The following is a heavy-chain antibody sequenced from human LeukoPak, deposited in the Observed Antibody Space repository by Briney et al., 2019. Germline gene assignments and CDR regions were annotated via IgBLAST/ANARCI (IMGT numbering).Heavy chain of an antibody. CDR3: ARGRSSGSYPGHYYYYMDV. J-gene: IGHJ6*03. CDR2: INHSGST. Sequence: SETLSLTCAVYGGSFSGYYWSWIRQPPGKGLEWIGEINHSGSTNYNPSLKSRVTISVDTSKNQFSLKLSSVTAADTAVYYCARGRSSGSYPGHYYYYMDVWGKGTTVTVSS. CDR1: GGSFSGYY. D-gene: IGHD1-26*01. V-gene: IGHV4-34*01.